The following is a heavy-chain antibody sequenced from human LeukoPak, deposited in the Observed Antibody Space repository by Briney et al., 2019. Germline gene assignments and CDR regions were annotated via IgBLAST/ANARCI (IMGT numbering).Heavy chain of an antibody. CDR2: IYHSGST. J-gene: IGHJ3*02. CDR3: ARVNYYYDSSGYYFGAFDI. D-gene: IGHD3-22*01. CDR1: GYSISSGYY. V-gene: IGHV4-38-2*02. Sequence: SETLSLTCTVSGYSISSGYYWGWIRQPPGKGLEWIGSIYHSGSTYYNPSLKSRVTISVDTSKNQFSLKLSSVTAADTAVYYCARVNYYYDSSGYYFGAFDIWGQGTMVTVSS.